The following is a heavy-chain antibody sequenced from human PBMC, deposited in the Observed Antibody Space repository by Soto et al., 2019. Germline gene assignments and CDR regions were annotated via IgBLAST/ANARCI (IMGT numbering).Heavy chain of an antibody. V-gene: IGHV3-7*03. J-gene: IGHJ4*02. CDR3: ARVGIAARRDFDY. Sequence: PGGSLRLSCAASGFTFSSYWMSWVRQAPGKGLEWVANIKQDGSEKFYVDSVKGRSTISRDDARNSLYLQMNSLRAEDTAVYYCARVGIAARRDFDYWGQGTLVTVSS. D-gene: IGHD6-6*01. CDR2: IKQDGSEK. CDR1: GFTFSSYW.